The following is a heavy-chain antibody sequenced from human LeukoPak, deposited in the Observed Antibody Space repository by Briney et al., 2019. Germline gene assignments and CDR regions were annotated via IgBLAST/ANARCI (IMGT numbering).Heavy chain of an antibody. CDR1: GYTFTSYG. CDR3: ARRAGAYSHPYDY. V-gene: IGHV1-18*01. J-gene: IGHJ4*02. Sequence: ASVKVSCKASGYTFTSYGISWVRQAPGQGLEWMGWISAYNGNTNYAQKLQGRVTMTTDTSTSTAYVELRSLRSDDTAVYYCARRAGAYSHPYDYWGQGTLVTVSS. D-gene: IGHD4/OR15-4a*01. CDR2: ISAYNGNT.